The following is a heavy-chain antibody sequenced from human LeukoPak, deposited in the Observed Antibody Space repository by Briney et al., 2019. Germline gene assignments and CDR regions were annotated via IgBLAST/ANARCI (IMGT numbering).Heavy chain of an antibody. CDR2: ISGGGDIT. V-gene: IGHV3-23*01. CDR3: AKEEANSNWPPDGFDL. CDR1: GFTFSSYA. Sequence: PGGSLRLSCAASGFTFSSYAMTWVRQAPGKGLEWVSAISGGGDITSYADSVKGRFTISRDNSKNTLYLQMNSLRAEDTAVYSCAKEEANSNWPPDGFDLCGQGTIVTVSS. D-gene: IGHD6-13*01. J-gene: IGHJ3*01.